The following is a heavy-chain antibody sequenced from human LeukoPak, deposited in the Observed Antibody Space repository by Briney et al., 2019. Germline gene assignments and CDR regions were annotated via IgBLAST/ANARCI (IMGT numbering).Heavy chain of an antibody. D-gene: IGHD5-12*01. V-gene: IGHV1-18*01. CDR1: GYTFTSYG. J-gene: IGHJ6*03. CDR2: ISAYNGNT. Sequence: ASVKVSCKASGYTFTSYGISWVRQAPGQGLEWMGWISAYNGNTNYAQKLQGRVTMTTDTSTSTAYMELRSLGSDDTAVYYCARVDIVATYYYYMDVWGKGTTVTVSS. CDR3: ARVDIVATYYYYMDV.